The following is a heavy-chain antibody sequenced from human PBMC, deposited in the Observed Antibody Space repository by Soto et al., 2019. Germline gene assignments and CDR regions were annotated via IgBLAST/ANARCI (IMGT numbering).Heavy chain of an antibody. J-gene: IGHJ4*02. Sequence: GGSLRLSCASSGFTFSSYAMSLVRQAPGKGLEWVSAISGSGASTYYADSVKGRFTISRDNSKNTLYLQMNSLRAEDTAVYYCAHFDWFIDYWGQGTLVTVSS. CDR2: ISGSGAST. CDR1: GFTFSSYA. CDR3: AHFDWFIDY. D-gene: IGHD3-9*01. V-gene: IGHV3-23*01.